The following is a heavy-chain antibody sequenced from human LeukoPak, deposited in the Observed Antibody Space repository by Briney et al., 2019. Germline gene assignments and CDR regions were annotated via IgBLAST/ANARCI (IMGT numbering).Heavy chain of an antibody. D-gene: IGHD3-16*02. CDR2: ISAYNGNT. CDR3: ARVTYDYVWGSYRPLDY. Sequence: ASVKVSCKASGYTFTSYGISWVRQAPGQGLEWMGWISAYNGNTNYAQKLQGRVTMTTDTSTSTAYMELRSLRSDDTAVYYCARVTYDYVWGSYRPLDYWGQGTLVTVSS. CDR1: GYTFTSYG. V-gene: IGHV1-18*01. J-gene: IGHJ4*02.